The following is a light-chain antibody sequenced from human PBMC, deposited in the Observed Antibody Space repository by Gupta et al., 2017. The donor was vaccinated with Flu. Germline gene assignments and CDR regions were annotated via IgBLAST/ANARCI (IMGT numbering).Light chain of an antibody. CDR1: QGFCVY. CDR2: DAS. Sequence: PFFLFASFSNCVTLTCPSRQGFCVYLDRYQQKPAHPPKLLIFDASISKSGVPYRFSGSGSGTDFTLTINRRQPEDFACYYCQHHNSSPFPFGHGTHVDIK. V-gene: IGKV1-9*01. CDR3: QHHNSSPFP. J-gene: IGKJ3*01.